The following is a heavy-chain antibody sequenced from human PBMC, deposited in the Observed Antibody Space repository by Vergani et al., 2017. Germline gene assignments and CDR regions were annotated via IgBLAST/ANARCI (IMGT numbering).Heavy chain of an antibody. CDR1: GFSLSRFW. J-gene: IGHJ6*04. Sequence: EVQLVESGGGLVKRGGSLRLSCAASGFSLSRFWMSWVRQAPGKGLEWVSSISSSSSYIYYADSVKGRFTISRDNSKNTLYLQMNSLRAEDTAVYYCAKDRSWGKGTTVTVSS. V-gene: IGHV3-21*04. CDR2: ISSSSSYI. CDR3: AKDRS.